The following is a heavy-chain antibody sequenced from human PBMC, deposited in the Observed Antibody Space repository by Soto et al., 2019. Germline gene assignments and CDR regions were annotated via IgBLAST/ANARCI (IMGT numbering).Heavy chain of an antibody. V-gene: IGHV2-5*02. D-gene: IGHD3-10*01. CDR1: GFSLSTSGVG. CDR2: IYWDDDK. J-gene: IGHJ5*02. CDR3: AHSPVPDYYGSFWFDP. Sequence: QITLKESGPTLVKPTQTLTLTCTFSGFSLSTSGVGVGWIRQPPGKALEWLALIYWDDDKRYSPSLKSRLTITKDTSKNQVVLTMTNMDPVDTATYYCAHSPVPDYYGSFWFDPWGQGTLVTVSS.